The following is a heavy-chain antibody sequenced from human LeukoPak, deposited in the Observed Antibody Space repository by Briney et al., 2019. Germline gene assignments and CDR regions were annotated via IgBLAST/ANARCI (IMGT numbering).Heavy chain of an antibody. CDR1: GYTFTGYY. CDR3: ARESDDSASFDY. V-gene: IGHV1-2*02. Sequence: GASVKLSCKASGYTFTGYYMHWVRQAPGQGLEWMGWINPNSGGTNYAQKFQGRVTMTRDTSISTAYMELNRLRSDDTAVYYCARESDDSASFDYWGQGTLVSVSS. CDR2: INPNSGGT. D-gene: IGHD3-3*01. J-gene: IGHJ4*02.